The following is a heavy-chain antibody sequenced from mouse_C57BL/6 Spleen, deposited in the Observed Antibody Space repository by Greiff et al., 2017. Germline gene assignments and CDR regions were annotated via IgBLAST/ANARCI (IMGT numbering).Heavy chain of an antibody. CDR3: GNWEGVAY. D-gene: IGHD4-1*01. Sequence: EVQLMESGPGLVKPSQSLSLTCSVTGYSITSGYYWNWIRQFPGNKLEWMGYISYDGSNNYNPSLKNRISITRDTSKNQFFLKLNSVTTEDTATYYCGNWEGVAYWGQGTLVTVSA. CDR1: GYSITSGYY. CDR2: ISYDGSN. J-gene: IGHJ3*01. V-gene: IGHV3-6*01.